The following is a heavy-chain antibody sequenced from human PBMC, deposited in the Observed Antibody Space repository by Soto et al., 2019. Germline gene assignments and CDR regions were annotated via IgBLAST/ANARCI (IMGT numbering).Heavy chain of an antibody. CDR3: ATALWFGQSDY. V-gene: IGHV4-30-4*01. J-gene: IGHJ4*02. CDR2: IYYSGST. D-gene: IGHD3-10*01. CDR1: GGSVNTGEYY. Sequence: SETLSLTCTVSGGSVNTGEYYWSWIRQPPGKGLEFIGYIYYSGSTYYNPSLKSRLTISLDTSKNQFSLRLSSVTDADTAVYYCATALWFGQSDYWGQGTLVTVSS.